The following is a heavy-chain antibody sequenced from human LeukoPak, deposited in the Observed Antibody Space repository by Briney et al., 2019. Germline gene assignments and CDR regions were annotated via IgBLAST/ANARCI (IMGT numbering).Heavy chain of an antibody. Sequence: PGGSLRLSCTAPGFTFSNYAISWGRQAPGKGLEWVSVIYEDGSTFYADSVKGRFTISRDISKNTLYLQMNSLRAEDTAVYYCARDHRIGGSWGQGTLVTVSS. CDR1: GFTFSNYA. D-gene: IGHD3-16*01. V-gene: IGHV3-53*01. CDR3: ARDHRIGGS. J-gene: IGHJ4*02. CDR2: IYEDGST.